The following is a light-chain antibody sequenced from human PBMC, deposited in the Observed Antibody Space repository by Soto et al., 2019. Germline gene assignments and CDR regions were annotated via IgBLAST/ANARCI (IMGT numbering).Light chain of an antibody. Sequence: EIGMTQSPATLSVSPGERATLSCRASQSVSSKLAWYQQKPGQAPRLLIYGASTRATGIPARFSGSGSGTEFTLTISSLQSEDFAVYYCQQYNNWPPWTFGQGTKVAI. CDR2: GAS. CDR1: QSVSSK. CDR3: QQYNNWPPWT. J-gene: IGKJ1*01. V-gene: IGKV3-15*01.